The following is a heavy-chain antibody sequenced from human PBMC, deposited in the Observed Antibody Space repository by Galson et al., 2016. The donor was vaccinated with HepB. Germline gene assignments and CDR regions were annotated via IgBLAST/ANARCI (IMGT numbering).Heavy chain of an antibody. D-gene: IGHD6-13*01. CDR3: VKDRPYGTGWYGCSES. CDR1: GFTFITSV. Sequence: SLRLSCAASGFTFITSVMSWVRQTPGKGLEWVSSFRGRANTQYADSVRGRFTASRDDSKGTLFLQMNSLTADDTAVYYCVKDRPYGTGWYGCSESWGQGTLVMVSS. J-gene: IGHJ5*02. CDR2: FRGRANT. V-gene: IGHV3-23*01.